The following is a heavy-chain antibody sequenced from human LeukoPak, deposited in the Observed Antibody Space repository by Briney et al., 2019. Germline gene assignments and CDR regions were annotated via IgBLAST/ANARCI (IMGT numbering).Heavy chain of an antibody. D-gene: IGHD2-15*01. CDR3: ARVLCSGGSCYTDY. CDR1: GGSISSGSYY. CDR2: IYTSGST. Sequence: PSETLSLTCTVSGGSISSGSYYWSWIRQPAGTGLEWIGRIYTSGSTNYNPSLKSRVTISVDTSKNQFSLKLSSVTAADTAVYYYARVLCSGGSCYTDYWGQGTLVTVSS. J-gene: IGHJ4*02. V-gene: IGHV4-61*02.